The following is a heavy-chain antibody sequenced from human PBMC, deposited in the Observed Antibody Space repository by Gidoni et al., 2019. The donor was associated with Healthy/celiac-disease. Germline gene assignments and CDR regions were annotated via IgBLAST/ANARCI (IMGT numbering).Heavy chain of an antibody. J-gene: IGHJ1*01. D-gene: IGHD5-18*01. CDR1: GFTFSSYC. CDR3: AKEVSSFEVDTAGYFQH. CDR2: ISYDGSNK. Sequence: QVQLVESGGGVVHPGRSLILSCSASGFTFSSYCMHWVRQAPGKGMEWVAVISYDGSNKYYADSVKGRFTISRDNSKNTLYLQMNSLRAEDTAVYYCAKEVSSFEVDTAGYFQHWGQGTLVTVSS. V-gene: IGHV3-30*18.